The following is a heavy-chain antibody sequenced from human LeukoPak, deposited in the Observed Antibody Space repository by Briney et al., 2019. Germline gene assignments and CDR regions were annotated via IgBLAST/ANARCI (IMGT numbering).Heavy chain of an antibody. CDR3: AREGYSYGYNY. D-gene: IGHD5-18*01. J-gene: IGHJ4*02. V-gene: IGHV1-18*01. Sequence: ASVKVSCKASGYTFTNYTINWVRLAPGQGLEWMGWISAYNGNTNYAQKLQGRVTMTTDTSTSTAYMELRSLRSDDTAVYYCAREGYSYGYNYWGQGTLVTVSS. CDR1: GYTFTNYT. CDR2: ISAYNGNT.